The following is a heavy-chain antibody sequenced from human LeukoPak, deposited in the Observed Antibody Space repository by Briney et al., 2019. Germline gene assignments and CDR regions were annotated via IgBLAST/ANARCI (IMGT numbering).Heavy chain of an antibody. V-gene: IGHV1-69*13. D-gene: IGHD6-6*01. CDR3: ARDAPDIAARLTRWFDP. J-gene: IGHJ5*02. CDR1: GGTFSSYA. Sequence: SVTVSCTASGGTFSSYAISWVRQAPGQGLEWMGGIIPIFGTANYAQKFQGRVTITADESTSTAYMELGSLRSEDTAVYYCARDAPDIAARLTRWFDPWGQGTLVTVSS. CDR2: IIPIFGTA.